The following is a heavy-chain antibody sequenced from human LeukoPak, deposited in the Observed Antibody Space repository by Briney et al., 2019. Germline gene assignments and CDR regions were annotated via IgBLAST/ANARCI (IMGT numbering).Heavy chain of an antibody. D-gene: IGHD3-3*01. CDR2: IYPGDSDT. J-gene: IGHJ4*02. CDR3: ARRASGPTEWRPFDY. Sequence: GESLKISCKGSGYSFTSYWIGWVRQMPGKGLEWMGIIYPGDSDTRYSPSFQGQVTISADKSISTAYLQWSSLKASDTAMYYCARRASGPTEWRPFDYWGQGTLVTVSS. CDR1: GYSFTSYW. V-gene: IGHV5-51*01.